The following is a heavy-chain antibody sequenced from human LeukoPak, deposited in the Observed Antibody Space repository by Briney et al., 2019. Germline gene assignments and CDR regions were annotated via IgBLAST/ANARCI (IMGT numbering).Heavy chain of an antibody. CDR3: ARQQQLVQHPQLGYYYGMDV. Sequence: GESLKISCKGSGYSFTSYWIGWVRQMPGKGLEWMGIIYPGDSDTRYSPSFQGQVTISADKSISTAYLQWSSLKASDTAMYYCARQQQLVQHPQLGYYYGMDVWGQGTTVTVSS. CDR1: GYSFTSYW. CDR2: IYPGDSDT. J-gene: IGHJ6*02. D-gene: IGHD6-13*01. V-gene: IGHV5-51*01.